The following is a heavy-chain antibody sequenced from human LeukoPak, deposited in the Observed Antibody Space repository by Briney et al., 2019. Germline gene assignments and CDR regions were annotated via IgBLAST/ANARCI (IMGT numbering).Heavy chain of an antibody. CDR1: GGSISSYY. CDR3: ARAVCSGGSCYEGY. J-gene: IGHJ4*02. V-gene: IGHV4-59*01. CDR2: IYYSGST. Sequence: SETLSLTCSVSGGSISSYYWSWIRQPAGKGLEWIGYIYYSGSTNYNPSLKSRVTISVDTSKNQFSLKLSSVTAADTAVYYCARAVCSGGSCYEGYWGQGTLVTVSS. D-gene: IGHD2-15*01.